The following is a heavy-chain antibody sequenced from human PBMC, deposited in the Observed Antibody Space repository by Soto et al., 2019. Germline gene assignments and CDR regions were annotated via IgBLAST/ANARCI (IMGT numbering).Heavy chain of an antibody. Sequence: SETLSLTCTVSGGSISSYYWSWIRQPPGKGLEWIGYIYYSGSTNYNPSLKSRVTISVDTSKNQFSLKLSSVTAADTAVYYCARDWGGYFTNCVCYTLHAFDICGQGTMVPV. CDR1: GGSISSYY. V-gene: IGHV4-59*01. D-gene: IGHD2-8*01. CDR3: ARDWGGYFTNCVCYTLHAFDI. J-gene: IGHJ3*02. CDR2: IYYSGST.